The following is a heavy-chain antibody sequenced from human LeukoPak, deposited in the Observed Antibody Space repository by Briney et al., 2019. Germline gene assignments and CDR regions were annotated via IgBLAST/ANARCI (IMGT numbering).Heavy chain of an antibody. D-gene: IGHD3-22*01. Sequence: GGSLRLSCAASGFTFSSYAMSWVRQAPGKGLEWVSAISGSGGSTYYADSVKGRFTISRDNPKNTLYLQMNSLRAEDTAVYYCAKDVRITMIVVVMINYYGMDVWGQGTTVTVSS. CDR2: ISGSGGST. J-gene: IGHJ6*02. V-gene: IGHV3-23*01. CDR3: AKDVRITMIVVVMINYYGMDV. CDR1: GFTFSSYA.